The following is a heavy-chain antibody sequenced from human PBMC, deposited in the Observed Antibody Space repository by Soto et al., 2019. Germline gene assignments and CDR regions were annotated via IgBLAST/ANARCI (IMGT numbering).Heavy chain of an antibody. CDR1: GGSISSYY. V-gene: IGHV4-59*08. CDR2: IYYSGST. CDR3: ARRNYYDSSGYYDY. D-gene: IGHD3-22*01. J-gene: IGHJ4*02. Sequence: SETLSLTCTVSGGSISSYYWSWIRQPPGKGLEWIGYIYYSGSTNYNPSLKSRVTISVDTSKNQFSLKLSSVTAADTAVYYCARRNYYDSSGYYDYWGQGTLVTVSS.